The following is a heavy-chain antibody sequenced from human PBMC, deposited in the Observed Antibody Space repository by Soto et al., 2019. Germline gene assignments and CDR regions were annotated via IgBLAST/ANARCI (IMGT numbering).Heavy chain of an antibody. V-gene: IGHV1-69*06. CDR2: IIAIFGKA. CDR1: GGTYSSYT. J-gene: IGHJ4*02. CDR3: ARDPPPPDY. Sequence: SVKVSCKASGGTYSSYTFSWVRQAPGQGLQWMGGIIAIFGKADYSQKFQGRVSITADTSTSTVYMELSSLSSEDTAVYYCARDPPPPDYWGQGTLVTVSS.